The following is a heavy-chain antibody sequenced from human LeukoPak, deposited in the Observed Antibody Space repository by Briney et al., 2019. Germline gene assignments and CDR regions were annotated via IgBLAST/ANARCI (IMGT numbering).Heavy chain of an antibody. CDR3: AREEYYDFWSGYYY. CDR1: GGSISSGSYY. D-gene: IGHD3-3*01. V-gene: IGHV4-61*02. CDR2: IYTSGST. J-gene: IGHJ4*02. Sequence: SQTLSLTCTVSGGSISSGSYYRSWIRQPAGKGLEWIGRIYTSGSTNYNPSLKSRVTISVDTSKNRFSLKLSSVTAADTAVYYCAREEYYDFWSGYYYWGQGTLVTVSS.